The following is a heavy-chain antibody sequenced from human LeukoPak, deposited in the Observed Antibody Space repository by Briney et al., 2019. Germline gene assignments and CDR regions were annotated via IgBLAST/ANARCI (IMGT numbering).Heavy chain of an antibody. D-gene: IGHD3-22*01. CDR2: MNPNSGNT. CDR1: GYTFTSYD. V-gene: IGHV1-8*03. Sequence: GASVKVSCKASGYTFTSYDINWVRQATGQGLEWMGWMNPNSGNTGYAQKFQGRVTITRNTSISTAYMELSSLRSEDTAVYYCARFSNYYDSSGSGAFDIWGQGTMVTVSS. CDR3: ARFSNYYDSSGSGAFDI. J-gene: IGHJ3*02.